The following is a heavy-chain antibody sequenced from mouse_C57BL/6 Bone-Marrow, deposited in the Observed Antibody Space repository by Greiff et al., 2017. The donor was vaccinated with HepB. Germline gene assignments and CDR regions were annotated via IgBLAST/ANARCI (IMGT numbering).Heavy chain of an antibody. J-gene: IGHJ4*01. D-gene: IGHD1-1*01. CDR2: FHPYNDDN. Sequence: VQLQQSGAELVKPGASVKMSCKASGYTFTTYPIEWMKQNHGKSLEWIGNFHPYNDDNKYNEKFKGKATLTVEKSSSTVYLELSLLTSDDSAVYYCARPRYYGSSPFAMDYWGQGTSVTVSS. CDR3: ARPRYYGSSPFAMDY. V-gene: IGHV1-47*01. CDR1: GYTFTTYP.